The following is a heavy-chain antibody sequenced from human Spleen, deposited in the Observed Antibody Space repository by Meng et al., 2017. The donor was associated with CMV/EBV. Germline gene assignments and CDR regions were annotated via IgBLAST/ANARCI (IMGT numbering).Heavy chain of an antibody. CDR2: IYSGGSST. CDR1: GFTFNTYA. J-gene: IGHJ6*02. D-gene: IGHD5-18*01. V-gene: IGHV3-23*03. CDR3: ASGYSYGYYYYYGMDV. Sequence: GGSLRLSCAASGFTFNTYAMSWVRQAPGKGLEWVSIIYSGGSSTDYEDSVKGRFTISRDDSKNTLYLQMNSLRAEDTAVYYCASGYSYGYYYYYGMDVWGQGTTVTVSS.